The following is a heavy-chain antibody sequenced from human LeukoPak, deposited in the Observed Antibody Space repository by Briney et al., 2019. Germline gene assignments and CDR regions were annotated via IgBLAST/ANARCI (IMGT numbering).Heavy chain of an antibody. J-gene: IGHJ5*02. CDR2: INPNSGGT. Sequence: ASVKVSCKASGYTFTGYYMHWVRQASGQGLEWMGWINPNSGGTNYAQKFQGRVTMTRDTSISTAYMELSRLRSDDTAVYYCARDRGGGLRYFDWLSENWFDPWGQGTLVTVSS. D-gene: IGHD3-9*01. CDR1: GYTFTGYY. CDR3: ARDRGGGLRYFDWLSENWFDP. V-gene: IGHV1-2*02.